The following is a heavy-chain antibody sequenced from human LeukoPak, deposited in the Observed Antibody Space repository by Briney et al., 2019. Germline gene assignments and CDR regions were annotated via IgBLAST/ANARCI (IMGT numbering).Heavy chain of an antibody. CDR1: GFTFSGYA. CDR2: ISNSGTST. Sequence: GGSLRLSCAASGFTFSGYAMSWVRQAPGKGLEWVSGISNSGTSTYYADSVKGRFTISRDNSKNTVYLQVNSLRDEDTAVYYCARDLEAANTYYFDYWGQGTMVTVSS. D-gene: IGHD6-13*01. J-gene: IGHJ4*02. V-gene: IGHV3-23*01. CDR3: ARDLEAANTYYFDY.